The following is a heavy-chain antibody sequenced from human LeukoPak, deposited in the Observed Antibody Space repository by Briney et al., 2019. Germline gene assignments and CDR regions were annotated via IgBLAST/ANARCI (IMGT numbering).Heavy chain of an antibody. V-gene: IGHV3-23*01. Sequence: PGGSLRLSCAGSGLSFSASGMNWVRQAPGKGLEWVAGVTPSGDPTYYADSVKGRFTISRDNSKTTMYLQMNSLRAEDTGVYYCAKDSGWIQFIEWGQGTSATVSS. CDR1: GLSFSASG. CDR3: AKDSGWIQFIE. J-gene: IGHJ4*02. D-gene: IGHD5-24*01. CDR2: VTPSGDPT.